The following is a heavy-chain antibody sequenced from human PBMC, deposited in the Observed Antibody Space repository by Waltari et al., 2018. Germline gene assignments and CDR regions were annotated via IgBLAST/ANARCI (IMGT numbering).Heavy chain of an antibody. CDR1: GFTFSSYA. V-gene: IGHV3-23*04. CDR2: ISGNGGRT. CDR3: AKGNDYSSSHPFFDS. J-gene: IGHJ4*02. Sequence: EVQLGESGGGLVQPGGSLRLSCAASGFTFSSYAMNWVRQAPGEGLGWGSVISGNGGRTYYANSVKGRFTISRDNSKNTLYLQMKSLRAEDTAVYYCAKGNDYSSSHPFFDSWGQGTLVTVSS. D-gene: IGHD6-13*01.